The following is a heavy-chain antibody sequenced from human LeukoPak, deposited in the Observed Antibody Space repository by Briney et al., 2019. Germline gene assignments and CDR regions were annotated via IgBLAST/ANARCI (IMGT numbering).Heavy chain of an antibody. D-gene: IGHD2-2*01. J-gene: IGHJ4*02. CDR1: GGTFSSYA. V-gene: IGHV1-69*06. CDR3: ASGTTDIVVVPATLRNYYFDY. CDR2: IIPMFGTA. Sequence: ASVKVSCKASGGTFSSYAISWVRQAPGQGLEWMGGIIPMFGTAKYAQKFQGRVTITADKSTSTAYMELSSLRSEDTAVYYCASGTTDIVVVPATLRNYYFDYWGQGTLVTVSS.